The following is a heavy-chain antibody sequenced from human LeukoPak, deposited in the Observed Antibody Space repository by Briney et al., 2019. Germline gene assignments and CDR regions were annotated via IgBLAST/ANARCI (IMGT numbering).Heavy chain of an antibody. CDR2: IYYSGST. V-gene: IGHV4-59*01. Sequence: SETLSLTCTVSGGSTSSYHWSWIRQPPGKGLEWIGYIYYSGSTNYNPSLKSRVTISVDTSKNQFSLKLSSVTAADTAVYYCARDLYYGSGSYYSLYYYYYMDVWGKGTTVTVSS. CDR3: ARDLYYGSGSYYSLYYYYYMDV. CDR1: GGSTSSYH. J-gene: IGHJ6*03. D-gene: IGHD3-10*01.